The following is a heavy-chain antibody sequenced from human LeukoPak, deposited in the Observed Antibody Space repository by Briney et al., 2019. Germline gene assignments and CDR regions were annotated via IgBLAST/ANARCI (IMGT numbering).Heavy chain of an antibody. V-gene: IGHV1-8*01. D-gene: IGHD3-16*02. CDR3: ARGSKSFGGVIVMYYFDY. J-gene: IGHJ4*02. CDR1: GYTFTSYD. CDR2: MNPNSGNT. Sequence: ASVKVPSKASGYTFTSYDINWVRQATGQGLEWMGWMNPNSGNTGYAQKFQGRVTITRNTSISTAYMELSSLRSEDTAVYYCARGSKSFGGVIVMYYFDYWGQGTLVTVSS.